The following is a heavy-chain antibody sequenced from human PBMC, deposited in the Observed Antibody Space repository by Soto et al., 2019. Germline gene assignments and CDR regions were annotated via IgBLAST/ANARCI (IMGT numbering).Heavy chain of an antibody. CDR2: INQYGSEI. J-gene: IGHJ6*02. CDR3: ARTDYGMDV. V-gene: IGHV3-7*03. Sequence: GGSLRLSCAASGFTFRTYKMSWVRQAPGRGLEWVANINQYGSEIYYVDSVKGRFTLSRDNANNSLSLQTNSLRAEDTAVYYCARTDYGMDVWGRGTTVTVSS. CDR1: GFTFRTYK.